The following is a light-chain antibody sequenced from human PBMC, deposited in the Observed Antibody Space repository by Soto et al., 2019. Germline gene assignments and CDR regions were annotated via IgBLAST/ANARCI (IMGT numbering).Light chain of an antibody. V-gene: IGKV1-12*01. CDR1: QGISRS. J-gene: IGKJ5*01. Sequence: DIQMTQSPSSVSASVGDRVTITCQASQGISRSLAWYQQRPGKAPKFLIHSASSLQRGVPSRFSGSGSGTDFSLTINGLQPEDFATYFCQQSFSVPITFGQGTRLEIK. CDR3: QQSFSVPIT. CDR2: SAS.